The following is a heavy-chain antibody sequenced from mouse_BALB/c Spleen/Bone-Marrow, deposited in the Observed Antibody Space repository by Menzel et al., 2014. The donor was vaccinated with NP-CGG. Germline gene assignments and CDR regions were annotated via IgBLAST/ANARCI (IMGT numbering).Heavy chain of an antibody. CDR1: GFTFXNYG. V-gene: IGHV5-9-2*01. J-gene: IGHJ3*01. Sequence: EVQLVESGGGLVKSGGSLKLSCAASGFTFXNYGMSWVRQTPEKRLEWVATISGGGSYTFYSDSVKGRFTISRDNAKNNLYLQLSSLRSEDTALYHCARHAYYDQTEVSFVYWGQGTLVTVSA. CDR2: ISGGGSYT. D-gene: IGHD2-4*01. CDR3: ARHAYYDQTEVSFVY.